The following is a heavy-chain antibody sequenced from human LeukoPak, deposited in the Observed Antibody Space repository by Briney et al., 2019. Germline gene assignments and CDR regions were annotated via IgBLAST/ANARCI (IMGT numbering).Heavy chain of an antibody. CDR3: ARDRTYGSKPYNWFDP. Sequence: ASVKVSCKASGYTFTSYYMHWVRQAPGQGLEWMGIINPSGGSTSYAQKFQGRVTMTRDTSTSTVYVELSSLRSEDTAVYYCARDRTYGSKPYNWFDPWGQGTLVTVSS. D-gene: IGHD4-11*01. J-gene: IGHJ5*02. V-gene: IGHV1-46*01. CDR2: INPSGGST. CDR1: GYTFTSYY.